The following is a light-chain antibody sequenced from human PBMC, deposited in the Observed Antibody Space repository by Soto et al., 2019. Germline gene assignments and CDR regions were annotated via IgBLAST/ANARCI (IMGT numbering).Light chain of an antibody. J-gene: IGKJ1*01. CDR2: AAS. CDR3: QQSYSSPRT. Sequence: DIQMTQSPSSLSASVGDRVTITFRASQGISNYLNWYQQKSGEAPKLLIYAASTLQTGVPSRFSGSGSGTDFTLTISSLQPEDFATYYCQQSYSSPRTFGQGTKVDIK. V-gene: IGKV1-39*01. CDR1: QGISNY.